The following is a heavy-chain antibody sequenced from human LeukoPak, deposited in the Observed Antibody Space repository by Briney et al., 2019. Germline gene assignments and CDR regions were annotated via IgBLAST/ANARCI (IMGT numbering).Heavy chain of an antibody. J-gene: IGHJ6*02. CDR2: MNPNSGNT. CDR3: ARDATYCTNGVCYYYYGMDI. D-gene: IGHD2-8*01. V-gene: IGHV1-8*01. Sequence: ASVKVSCKASGYTFTSYDINWVRQATGQGLEWMGWMNPNSGNTGYAQKFQGRVTMTRNTSISTAYMELSRLRSDDTAVYYCARDATYCTNGVCYYYYGMDIWGQGTTVTVSS. CDR1: GYTFTSYD.